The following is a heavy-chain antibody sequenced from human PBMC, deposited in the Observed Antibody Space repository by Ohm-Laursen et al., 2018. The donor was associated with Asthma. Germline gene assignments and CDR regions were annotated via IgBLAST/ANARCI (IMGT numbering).Heavy chain of an antibody. D-gene: IGHD2-15*01. CDR1: GFTFGDYA. CDR3: TRGWDIVVVVAAFDYGMDV. Sequence: SLRLSCSASGFTFGDYAVSWFRQAPGKGLEWVGFIRSKAYGGTTEYAASVKGRFTISRDDSKSIAYLQMNSLKTEDTAVYYCTRGWDIVVVVAAFDYGMDVWGQGTTVTVSS. V-gene: IGHV3-49*03. J-gene: IGHJ6*02. CDR2: IRSKAYGGTT.